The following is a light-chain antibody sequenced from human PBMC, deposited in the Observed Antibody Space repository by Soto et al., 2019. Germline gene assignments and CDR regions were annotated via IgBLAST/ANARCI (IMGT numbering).Light chain of an antibody. Sequence: NFMLTQPHSVSESPGKTVIISCTRSSGSIASNYVQWYQQRPGSSPTTVIYEDNQRPSGVPDRFSGSIDSSSNSVSLTISGLETEDEADYYCQSYDATNQVFGGGTQLTVL. CDR2: EDN. V-gene: IGLV6-57*01. CDR3: QSYDATNQV. J-gene: IGLJ3*02. CDR1: SGSIASNY.